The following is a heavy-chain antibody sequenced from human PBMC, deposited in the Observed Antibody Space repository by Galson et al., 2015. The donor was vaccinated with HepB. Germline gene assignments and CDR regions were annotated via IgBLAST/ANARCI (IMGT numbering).Heavy chain of an antibody. J-gene: IGHJ3*02. CDR3: ARVSGGSWYDAFDI. V-gene: IGHV3-11*06. Sequence: SLRLSCAASGFTFSDYYMSWIRQAPGKGLEWVSYISSSSSYTNYADSVKGRFTISRGNAKNSLYLQMNSLRAEDTAVYYCARVSGGSWYDAFDIWGQGTMVTVSS. CDR2: ISSSSSYT. CDR1: GFTFSDYY. D-gene: IGHD6-13*01.